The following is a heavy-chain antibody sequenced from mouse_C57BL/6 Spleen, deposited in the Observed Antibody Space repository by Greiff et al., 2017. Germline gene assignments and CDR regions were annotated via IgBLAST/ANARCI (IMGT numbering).Heavy chain of an antibody. CDR3: ARSYYSNYVDYAMDY. J-gene: IGHJ4*01. CDR1: GYAFTNYL. V-gene: IGHV1-54*01. Sequence: QVQLKQSGAELVRPGTSVKVSCKASGYAFTNYLIEWVKQRPGQGLEWIGVINPGSGGTNYNEKFKGKATLTADKSSSTAYMQLSSLTSEDSAVYFCARSYYSNYVDYAMDYWGQGTSVTVSS. D-gene: IGHD2-5*01. CDR2: INPGSGGT.